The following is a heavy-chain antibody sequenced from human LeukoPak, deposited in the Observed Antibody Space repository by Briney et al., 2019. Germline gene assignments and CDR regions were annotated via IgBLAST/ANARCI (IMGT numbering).Heavy chain of an antibody. J-gene: IGHJ4*02. CDR1: GFTFRSFG. D-gene: IGHD2-2*01. Sequence: PGGSLRLSCAASGFTFRSFGMHWVRQAPGKGLEWVAVIWYDGSNKYYADSVKGRFTISRDNSKNTLYLQMNSLRAEDTAVYYCVKGIVVVPAAVDYWGQGTLVTVSS. V-gene: IGHV3-33*06. CDR2: IWYDGSNK. CDR3: VKGIVVVPAAVDY.